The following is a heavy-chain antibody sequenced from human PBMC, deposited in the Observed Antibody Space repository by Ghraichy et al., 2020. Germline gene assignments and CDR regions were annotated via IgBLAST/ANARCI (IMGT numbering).Heavy chain of an antibody. CDR1: GFTFSSYG. D-gene: IGHD4-17*01. J-gene: IGHJ4*01. CDR2: IRYDGSNK. Sequence: LSLTCAASGFTFSSYGMHWVRQAPGKGLEWVAFIRYDGSNKYYADSVKGRFTISRDNSKNTLYLQMNSLRAEDTAVYYCASPRAPYGDYEGGYFDYWGQEPWSPSPQ. V-gene: IGHV3-30*02. CDR3: ASPRAPYGDYEGGYFDY.